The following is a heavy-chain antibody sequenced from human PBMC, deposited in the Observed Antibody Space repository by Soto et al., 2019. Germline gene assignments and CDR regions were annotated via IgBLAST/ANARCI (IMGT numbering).Heavy chain of an antibody. CDR1: GGSISSGGYY. CDR2: IYYGGST. D-gene: IGHD6-13*01. V-gene: IGHV4-31*03. J-gene: IGHJ4*02. Sequence: QVQLQESGPGLVKPSQTLSLTCTVSGGSISSGGYYWSWSRQRPGKGLEWIGYIYYGGSTYYNPSSESRATIAVATSKNRFSLNLSSVAAADTAVYYCARGSEQQLGFDYWGQGTLVTVSS. CDR3: ARGSEQQLGFDY.